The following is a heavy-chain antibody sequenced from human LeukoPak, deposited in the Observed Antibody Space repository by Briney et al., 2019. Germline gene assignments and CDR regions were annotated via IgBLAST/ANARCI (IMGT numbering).Heavy chain of an antibody. J-gene: IGHJ4*02. CDR2: IYTSGST. CDR3: ARARTPYDSSGYYFIDY. CDR1: GGSISSGSYY. V-gene: IGHV4-61*02. D-gene: IGHD3-22*01. Sequence: PSQTLSLTCTVSGGSISSGSYYWSWIRQPAGKGLEWIGRIYTSGSTNYNPSLKSRVTISVDTSKNQFSLKLSSLTAADTAVYYCARARTPYDSSGYYFIDYWGQGTLVTVSS.